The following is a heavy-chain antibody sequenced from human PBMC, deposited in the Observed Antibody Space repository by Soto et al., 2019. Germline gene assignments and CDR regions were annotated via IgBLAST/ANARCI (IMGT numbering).Heavy chain of an antibody. J-gene: IGHJ6*02. Sequence: GGSLRLSCAASGFTFSSYEMNWVRQAPGKGLEWVSYISSSGSTIYYADSVKGRFTISRDNAKNSLYLQMNSLRAEDTAVYYCARGVSGYYGMDVWGQGTTVTVS. CDR3: ARGVSGYYGMDV. CDR1: GFTFSSYE. V-gene: IGHV3-48*03. D-gene: IGHD3-10*01. CDR2: ISSSGSTI.